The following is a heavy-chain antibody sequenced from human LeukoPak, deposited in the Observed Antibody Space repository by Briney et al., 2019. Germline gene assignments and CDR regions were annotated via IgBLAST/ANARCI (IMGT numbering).Heavy chain of an antibody. CDR3: ARVDYNNFQEIDY. Sequence: GGSLRLSCAASGFTFSSYEMNWVRQAPGKGLEWVSYISSSDSNTYYADSARGRFTISRDNAKNSLFLQMNTLKVEDTAIYYCARVDYNNFQEIDYWGQGTLVSVSS. V-gene: IGHV3-48*03. J-gene: IGHJ4*02. CDR1: GFTFSSYE. CDR2: ISSSDSNT. D-gene: IGHD4-11*01.